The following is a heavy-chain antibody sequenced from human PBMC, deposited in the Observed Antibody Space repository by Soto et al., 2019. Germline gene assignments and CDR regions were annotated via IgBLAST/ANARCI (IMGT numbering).Heavy chain of an antibody. CDR3: ARDIYTASYLPDF. CDR2: ISSTSSYI. Sequence: GGSLRLSCAASGFPFSSYSMNWVRQAPGKGLEWVAYISSTSSYIFYIDSVKGRFTISRDNAKNSLYLQMNSLRAEDTALYYCARDIYTASYLPDFWGRGTLVTVSS. V-gene: IGHV3-21*05. CDR1: GFPFSSYS. D-gene: IGHD3-16*01. J-gene: IGHJ4*02.